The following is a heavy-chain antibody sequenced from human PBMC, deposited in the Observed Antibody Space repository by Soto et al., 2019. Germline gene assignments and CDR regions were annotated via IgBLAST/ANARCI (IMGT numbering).Heavy chain of an antibody. CDR3: ARGSSGYISSWYYFDY. CDR1: GFTFTDYA. V-gene: IGHV3-23*01. CDR2: ISGIGGST. Sequence: EVQLLESGGGLVQPGGSLRLSCAASGFTFTDYALSWVRQAPGKGLEWVATISGIGGSTYLADSVKGRLSISRDNSKNTVSLLMNSLRAEDTAVYFCARGSSGYISSWYYFDYVGRGTLVTVSS. D-gene: IGHD6-13*01. J-gene: IGHJ4*02.